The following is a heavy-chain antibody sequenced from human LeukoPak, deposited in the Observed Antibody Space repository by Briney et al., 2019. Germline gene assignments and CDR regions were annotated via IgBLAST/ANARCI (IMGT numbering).Heavy chain of an antibody. Sequence: ASVKVSCKVSGYTLTELSMHWVRQAPGKGLEWMGGFDPEDGETIYAQKFQGRVTMTEDTSTDTAYMELSSLRSEDTAVYYCAALMVRGALDAFDIWGQGTMVTVSS. D-gene: IGHD3-10*01. CDR3: AALMVRGALDAFDI. J-gene: IGHJ3*02. V-gene: IGHV1-24*01. CDR1: GYTLTELS. CDR2: FDPEDGET.